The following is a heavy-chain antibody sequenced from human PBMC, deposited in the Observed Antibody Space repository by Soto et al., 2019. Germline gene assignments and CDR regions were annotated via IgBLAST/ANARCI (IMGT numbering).Heavy chain of an antibody. CDR1: GGSISSGDYY. CDR3: ARDHGSGSYSLGY. D-gene: IGHD3-10*01. Sequence: PSETLSLTCTVPGGSISSGDYYWSWIRQPPGKGLEWIGYIYYSGSTYYNPSLKSRVTISVDTSKNQFSLKLSSVTAADTAVYYCARDHGSGSYSLGYWGQGTLVTVSS. J-gene: IGHJ4*02. CDR2: IYYSGST. V-gene: IGHV4-30-4*01.